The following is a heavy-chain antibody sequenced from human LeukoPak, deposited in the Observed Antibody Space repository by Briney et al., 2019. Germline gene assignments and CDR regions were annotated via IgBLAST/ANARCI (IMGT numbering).Heavy chain of an antibody. V-gene: IGHV3-9*01. CDR1: GFTFDDYA. CDR2: ISWNSGSI. Sequence: GRSLRLSCAASGFTFDDYAMHWVRQAPGKGLEWVSGISWNSGSIGYADSVKSRFTISRDNAKNSLYLQMNSLRAEDTALYYCAKDLGSSNYYGMDVWGQGTTVTVSS. CDR3: AKDLGSSNYYGMDV. D-gene: IGHD6-6*01. J-gene: IGHJ6*02.